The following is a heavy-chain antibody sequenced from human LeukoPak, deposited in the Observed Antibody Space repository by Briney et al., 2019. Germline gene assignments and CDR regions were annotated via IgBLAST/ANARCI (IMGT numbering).Heavy chain of an antibody. V-gene: IGHV1-2*02. J-gene: IGHJ4*02. CDR3: ARGDYGYSYGPRRFH. CDR2: INPNSGGT. D-gene: IGHD5-18*01. CDR1: GYTFTGYY. Sequence: GASVKVSCKASGYTFTGYYMHWVRQAPGQGLEWMGWINPNSGGTNYAQKFQGRVTMTRDTSISTAYMELSRLRSDDTAVYYCARGDYGYSYGPRRFHWGQGTLVTVSS.